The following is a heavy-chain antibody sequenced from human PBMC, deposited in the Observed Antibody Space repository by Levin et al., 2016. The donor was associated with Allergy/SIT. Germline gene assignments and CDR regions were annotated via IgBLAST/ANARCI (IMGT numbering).Heavy chain of an antibody. CDR2: INHSGIT. D-gene: IGHD5-18*01. J-gene: IGHJ4*02. CDR3: ARGGNTAMDY. V-gene: IGHV4-34*01. Sequence: WIRQPPGKGLEWIGEINHSGITSYNPSLKSRVTISVDMSKDHFSLNLNSVTAADTAVYYCARGGNTAMDYWGQGTLVTVSS.